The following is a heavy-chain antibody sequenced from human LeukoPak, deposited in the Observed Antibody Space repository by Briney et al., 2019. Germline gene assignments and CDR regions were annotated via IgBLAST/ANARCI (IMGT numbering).Heavy chain of an antibody. J-gene: IGHJ4*02. CDR1: GGSISSYY. CDR3: ARLRHRLTIYD. CDR2: IYYSGST. V-gene: IGHV4-39*01. Sequence: SETLSLTCTVSGGSISSYYWGWIRQPPGKGLEWIGSIYYSGSTYYNPSLKSRVTISVDTSKNQFSLKLSSVTAADTAVYYCARLRHRLTIYDWGQGTLVTVSS. D-gene: IGHD6-25*01.